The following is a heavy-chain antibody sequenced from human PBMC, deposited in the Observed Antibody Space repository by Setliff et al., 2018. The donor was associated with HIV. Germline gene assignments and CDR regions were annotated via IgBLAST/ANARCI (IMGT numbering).Heavy chain of an antibody. Sequence: ETLSLTCAVYGGSLSSSYWTWIRQAPGKGLEWVASIKLDGSEKYYVDSVKGRFTISRDDLKNSLYLQMNTLRAEDTAVYYCARYLWSSAPRDYWGQGTLVTVSS. CDR2: IKLDGSEK. CDR1: GGSLSSSY. CDR3: ARYLWSSAPRDY. J-gene: IGHJ4*02. V-gene: IGHV3-7*01. D-gene: IGHD3-10*01.